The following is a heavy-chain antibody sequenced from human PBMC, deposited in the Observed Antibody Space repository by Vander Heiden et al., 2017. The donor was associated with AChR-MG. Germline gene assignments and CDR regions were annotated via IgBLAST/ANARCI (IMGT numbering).Heavy chain of an antibody. J-gene: IGHJ5*02. V-gene: IGHV4-38-2*02. CDR3: ARDVSDTAMITWFDP. Sequence: QGQLQESGPGPVKASETLSPTCAGPGPANPSGHHWGWIRQSPGKGLEWIGSTYHSGLTNYNPSLKSRVTISVDTSKNQFSLRLNSVTAADSAVYYCARDVSDTAMITWFDPWGQGTPVTVSS. D-gene: IGHD5-18*01. CDR2: TYHSGLT. CDR1: GPANPSGHH.